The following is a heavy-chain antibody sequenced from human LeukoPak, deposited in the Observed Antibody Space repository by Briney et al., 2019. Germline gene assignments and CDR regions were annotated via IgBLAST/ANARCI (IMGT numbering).Heavy chain of an antibody. D-gene: IGHD3-22*01. J-gene: IGHJ6*02. CDR2: INPNSGGT. Sequence: GASVKVSCKASGYTFTDYYLHWVGQAPGQGLEWMGWINPNSGGTEYAQKFQGRVTMTRDTSLSTAYMALRRLTSDDTAVFYCVRDHCTRSGYYEDSYYVMDVWGQGTAVTVSS. CDR1: GYTFTDYY. V-gene: IGHV1-2*02. CDR3: VRDHCTRSGYYEDSYYVMDV.